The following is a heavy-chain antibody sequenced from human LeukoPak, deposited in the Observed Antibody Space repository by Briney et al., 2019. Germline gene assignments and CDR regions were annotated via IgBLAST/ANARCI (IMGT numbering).Heavy chain of an antibody. CDR3: ARENYGDYTQSFDY. D-gene: IGHD4-17*01. CDR1: GFTFSSYE. J-gene: IGHJ4*02. V-gene: IGHV3-48*03. CDR2: ISRSGSTI. Sequence: GGSLRLSCAASGFTFSSYEMSWVRQAPGKGLEWVSCISRSGSTIYNADPVKGRFTISRDNARNSLYLQMNSLRAEDTAVYYCARENYGDYTQSFDYWGQGTLVTVSS.